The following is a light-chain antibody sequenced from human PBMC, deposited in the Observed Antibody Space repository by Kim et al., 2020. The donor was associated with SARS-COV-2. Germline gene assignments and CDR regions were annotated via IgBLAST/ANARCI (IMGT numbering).Light chain of an antibody. CDR2: YDS. CDR3: QVWDSSSDRNWV. CDR1: NLGSKS. V-gene: IGLV3-21*04. J-gene: IGLJ3*02. Sequence: PGKTARITCGGNNLGSKSVQWYQQKPGQAPVLVIYYDSDRPSGIPERFSGSNSGNTATLTISRVEAGDEADYYCQVWDSSSDRNWVFGGGTQLTVL.